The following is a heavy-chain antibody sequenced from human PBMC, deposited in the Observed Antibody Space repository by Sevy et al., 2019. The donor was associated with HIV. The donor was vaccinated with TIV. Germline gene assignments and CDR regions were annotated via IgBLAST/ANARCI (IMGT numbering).Heavy chain of an antibody. CDR2: IKSKTDGGTT. V-gene: IGHV3-15*01. CDR1: GFTFSNAW. CDR3: TIYGSGATFDY. Sequence: GGSLRLSCAASGFTFSNAWMSWVRQAPGKGLEWVGRIKSKTDGGTTDCAAPVKGRFTISRDDSKNTLYLQMNSLKTEDTAVYYCTIYGSGATFDYWGQRTLVTVSS. J-gene: IGHJ4*02. D-gene: IGHD3-10*01.